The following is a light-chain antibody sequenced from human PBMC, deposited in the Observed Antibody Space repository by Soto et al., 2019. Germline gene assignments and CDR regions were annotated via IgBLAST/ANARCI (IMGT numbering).Light chain of an antibody. CDR3: GAYAGSNDFVV. J-gene: IGLJ3*02. Sequence: QSALTQPPSASGSPGQSVTISCTGTSSDIGNYNYVSWYQQHPGKAPKLVIYEFNKRPSGVPDRFSGSQSGNTASLTVSGLQAEDEANYVCGAYAGSNDFVVFGGGTKLTVL. V-gene: IGLV2-8*01. CDR2: EFN. CDR1: SSDIGNYNY.